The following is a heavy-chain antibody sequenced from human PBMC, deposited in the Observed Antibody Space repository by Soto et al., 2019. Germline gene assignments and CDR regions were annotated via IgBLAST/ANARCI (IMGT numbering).Heavy chain of an antibody. J-gene: IGHJ5*02. D-gene: IGHD6-13*01. CDR2: ISSSSSYI. CDR1: GFTFSSYS. Sequence: GGSLRLSCAASGFTFSSYSMNWVRQAPGKGLEWVSSISSSSSYIYYADSVKGRFTISRDNAKNSLYLQMNSLRAEDTAVYYCARGTSIAAAEWALSWFDPWGQGTLVTVSS. V-gene: IGHV3-21*01. CDR3: ARGTSIAAAEWALSWFDP.